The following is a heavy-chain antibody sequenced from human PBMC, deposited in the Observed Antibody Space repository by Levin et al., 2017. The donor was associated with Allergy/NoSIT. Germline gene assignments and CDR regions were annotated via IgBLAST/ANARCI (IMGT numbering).Heavy chain of an antibody. CDR2: INHSGST. D-gene: IGHD3-9*01. Sequence: SQTLSLTCAVYGGSFSGYYWSWIRQPPGKGLEWIGEINHSGSTNYNPSLKSRVTISVDTSKNQFSLKLSSVTAADTAVYYCARVGPLRYFDPGSVQKKGALDYWGQGTLVTVSS. CDR3: ARVGPLRYFDPGSVQKKGALDY. J-gene: IGHJ4*02. CDR1: GGSFSGYY. V-gene: IGHV4-34*01.